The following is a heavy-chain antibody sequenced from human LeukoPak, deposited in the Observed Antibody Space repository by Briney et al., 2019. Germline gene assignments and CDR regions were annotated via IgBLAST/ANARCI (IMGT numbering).Heavy chain of an antibody. Sequence: ASETLSLTCTVSGYSISSGYYWGWIRQPPGKGLEWIGYIYYSGSTNYNPSLKSRISISVDTSKNQFSLKLSSVTAADTAVYYCARSMVRGLTHPYSFDYWGQGTLVTVSS. CDR1: GYSISSGYY. J-gene: IGHJ4*02. CDR3: ARSMVRGLTHPYSFDY. V-gene: IGHV4-38-2*02. CDR2: IYYSGST. D-gene: IGHD3-10*01.